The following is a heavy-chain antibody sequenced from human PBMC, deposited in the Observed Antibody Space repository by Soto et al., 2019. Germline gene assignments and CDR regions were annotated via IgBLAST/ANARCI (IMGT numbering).Heavy chain of an antibody. V-gene: IGHV3-64D*08. Sequence: PGGSLMLSCSFSGITFRTYSRHWVRQAPGRGLEYVSGITSGGDNTWHADSVKDRFTISRDNSDDTLYLQMSSLRVEDTAKYYCVKGNQLLRHYFEFWGPGTLVTVPS. CDR3: VKGNQLLRHYFEF. CDR1: GITFRTYS. J-gene: IGHJ4*01. D-gene: IGHD2-15*01. CDR2: ITSGGDNT.